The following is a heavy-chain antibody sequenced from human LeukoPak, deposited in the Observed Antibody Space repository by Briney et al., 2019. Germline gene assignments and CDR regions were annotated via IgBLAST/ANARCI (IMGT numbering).Heavy chain of an antibody. CDR1: GFTFSSYG. CDR3: AKIGIAAAGTNDY. CDR2: IRYDGSNK. J-gene: IGHJ4*02. V-gene: IGHV3-30*02. Sequence: GGSLRLSCAASGFTFSSYGMHWVRQAPGKGLEWVAFIRYDGSNKYYADSVKGRFTISRDNSKNTLYLQMNSLRAEDTAVYYCAKIGIAAAGTNDYWGQGTLVTVSS. D-gene: IGHD6-13*01.